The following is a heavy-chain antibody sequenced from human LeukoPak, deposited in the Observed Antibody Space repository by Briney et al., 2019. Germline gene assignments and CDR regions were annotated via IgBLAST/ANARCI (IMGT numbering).Heavy chain of an antibody. CDR1: GGSISSYY. D-gene: IGHD2-8*02. V-gene: IGHV4-59*01. Sequence: SETLSLTCTVSGGSISSYYWSWIRQPPGKGLEWIGYIYYSGSTNYNPSLKSRVTISVDTSKNQFSLKLSSVTAADTAVYYCARVSSGFVSGGPYFDYWGQGTLVTVSS. CDR3: ARVSSGFVSGGPYFDY. J-gene: IGHJ4*02. CDR2: IYYSGST.